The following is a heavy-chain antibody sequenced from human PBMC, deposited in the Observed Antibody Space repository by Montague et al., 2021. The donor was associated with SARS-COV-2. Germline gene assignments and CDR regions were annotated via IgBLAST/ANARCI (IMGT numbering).Heavy chain of an antibody. CDR3: ARGHRAHDMDV. Sequence: CAISGDSVSNNRVAWTWFGQSPSRGLEWLGRTYYRSNWYDDYAXXVKGRITVNPDTSKNQFSLQLNSVTPDDTAVYYCARGHRAHDMDVWGHGTAVTVSS. CDR2: TYYRSNWYD. CDR1: GDSVSNNRVA. V-gene: IGHV6-1*01. J-gene: IGHJ6*02.